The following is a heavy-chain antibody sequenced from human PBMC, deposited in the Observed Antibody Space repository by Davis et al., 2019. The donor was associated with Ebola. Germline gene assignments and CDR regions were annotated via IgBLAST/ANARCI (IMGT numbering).Heavy chain of an antibody. Sequence: PGGSLRLSCAASGFTFSDYYMSWIRQAPGKGLEYVSAISSNGGSTYYADSVKGRFTISRDNAKNTLYLQMNNLRVEDTAVYYCATLPGYYWGQGTLVTVSS. CDR1: GFTFSDYY. CDR2: ISSNGGST. CDR3: ATLPGYY. J-gene: IGHJ4*02. V-gene: IGHV3-64*04. D-gene: IGHD1-26*01.